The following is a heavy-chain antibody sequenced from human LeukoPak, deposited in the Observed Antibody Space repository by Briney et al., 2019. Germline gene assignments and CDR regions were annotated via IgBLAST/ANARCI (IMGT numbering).Heavy chain of an antibody. V-gene: IGHV4-31*03. D-gene: IGHD6-13*01. J-gene: IGHJ4*02. CDR2: IYYSRST. Sequence: SETLSLTCTVSGGSLSSGGYYWSWIRQHPGKGLEWTGYIYYSRSTYYNPSLKSRVTISVDTSKNQFSLKLSSVTAADTAVYYCARDSRRTAAGFDYWGQGTLVTVSS. CDR1: GGSLSSGGYY. CDR3: ARDSRRTAAGFDY.